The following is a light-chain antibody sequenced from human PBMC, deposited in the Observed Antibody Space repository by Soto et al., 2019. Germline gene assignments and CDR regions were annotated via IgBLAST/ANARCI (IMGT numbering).Light chain of an antibody. V-gene: IGKV1-39*01. CDR3: QQSYNSHPT. J-gene: IGKJ1*01. CDR1: QSISNY. CDR2: SAY. Sequence: DIHMTPSPSFLSASVGDRVTITCLASQSISNYLHWYQQKIGKGAKVLIYSAYSIQSGVTSRFNGSGSGTDFTITISNLQPEDSATYYCQQSYNSHPTFGPGTQVDNK.